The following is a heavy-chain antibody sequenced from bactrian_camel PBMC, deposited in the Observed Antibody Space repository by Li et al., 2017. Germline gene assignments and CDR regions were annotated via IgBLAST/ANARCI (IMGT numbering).Heavy chain of an antibody. J-gene: IGHJ6*01. CDR2: IYTGAGST. CDR3: AARAGGGRVGCSGGHYGDADFGR. Sequence: DVQLVESGGASVQAGGSLRLSCSSSTYTIGPYCMGWFRQAPGKEREGVAFIYTGAGSTYYADSVKGRFTLSGDSAKNTVYLQMNSLTPEDTAIYYCAARAGGGRVGCSGGHYGDADFGRWGQGTQVTVS. CDR1: TYTIGPYC. D-gene: IGHD5*01. V-gene: IGHV3S40*01.